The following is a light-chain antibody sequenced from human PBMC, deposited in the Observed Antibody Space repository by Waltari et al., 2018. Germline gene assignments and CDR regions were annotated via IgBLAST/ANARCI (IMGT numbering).Light chain of an antibody. CDR1: TSNLRLGP. Sequence: QSVLTQPPSASGTPGPRVTIPCSGTTSNLRLGPVLWYQQPPGTAPRLLIYSNKHRPSGVPARFSGSKSGTSASLAISGLQVEDEADYYCAAWDDDLNGWVFGGGTKVTVL. V-gene: IGLV1-44*01. CDR2: SNK. J-gene: IGLJ3*02. CDR3: AAWDDDLNGWV.